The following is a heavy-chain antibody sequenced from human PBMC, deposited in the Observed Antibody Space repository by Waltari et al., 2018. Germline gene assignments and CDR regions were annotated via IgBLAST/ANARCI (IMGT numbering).Heavy chain of an antibody. CDR2: IYPGDSDT. D-gene: IGHD6-19*01. V-gene: IGHV5-51*01. J-gene: IGHJ4*02. CDR1: GYSFTSYW. Sequence: EVQLVQSGAAVNKPGESLKLSCKGSGYSFTSYWIGWVRPSPGKGLEWMGIIYPGDSDTRYSPSFQGQVTISADKSISTAYLQWSSLKASDTAMYYCARQRAYSSGWYLDYWGQGTLVTVSS. CDR3: ARQRAYSSGWYLDY.